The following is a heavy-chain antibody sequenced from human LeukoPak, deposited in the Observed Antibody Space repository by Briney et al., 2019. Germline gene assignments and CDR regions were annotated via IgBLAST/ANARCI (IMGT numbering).Heavy chain of an antibody. V-gene: IGHV3-9*01. D-gene: IGHD5-12*01. Sequence: APXKGLXXVXGISWNSGSIGYADSVKGRFTISRDNAKNSLYLQMNSLRAEDTALYYCAKDMGLYSGYEFDYWGQGTLVTVSS. J-gene: IGHJ4*02. CDR2: ISWNSGSI. CDR3: AKDMGLYSGYEFDY.